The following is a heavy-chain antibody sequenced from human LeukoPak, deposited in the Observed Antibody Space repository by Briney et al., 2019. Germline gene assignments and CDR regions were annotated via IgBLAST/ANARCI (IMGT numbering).Heavy chain of an antibody. J-gene: IGHJ4*02. D-gene: IGHD6-19*01. CDR2: ISYDGSNK. CDR3: ARDTAGPFDY. CDR1: GFTFSSYA. V-gene: IGHV3-30-3*01. Sequence: PGGSLRLSCAASGFTFSSYAMHWVRQAPGKGLEWVAVISYDGSNKYYADSVKGRFTIPRDNSKNTLYLQMNSLRAEDTAVYYCARDTAGPFDYWGQGTLVTVSP.